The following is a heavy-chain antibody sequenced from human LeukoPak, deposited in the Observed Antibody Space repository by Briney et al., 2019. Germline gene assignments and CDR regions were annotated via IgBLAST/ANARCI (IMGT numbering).Heavy chain of an antibody. CDR3: TRLWSGYYRYWFDP. V-gene: IGHV3-49*03. CDR1: GFTFGDYA. D-gene: IGHD3-3*01. CDR2: TRSKAYGGTT. Sequence: GGSLRLSCTASGFTFGDYAMSWFRKAPGKGLEWVGFTRSKAYGGTTEYAASVKGRFTISRDDSKSIAYLQMNSLKTEDTAVYYCTRLWSGYYRYWFDPWGQGTLVTVSS. J-gene: IGHJ5*02.